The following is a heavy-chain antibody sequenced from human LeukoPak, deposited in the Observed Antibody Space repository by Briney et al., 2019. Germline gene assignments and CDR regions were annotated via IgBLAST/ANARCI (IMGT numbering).Heavy chain of an antibody. CDR1: GGSISSYY. J-gene: IGHJ4*02. D-gene: IGHD3-22*01. V-gene: IGHV4-59*01. CDR3: ARVKYYYDSSGYYYFDY. Sequence: PSETLSLTCTVSGGSISSYYWSWIRQPPGKGLEWIGYIYYSGSTNYNPSLKSRVTISVDTSKNQFSLKLSSVTAADTAVYYCARVKYYYDSSGYYYFDYWGQGTLVTVSS. CDR2: IYYSGST.